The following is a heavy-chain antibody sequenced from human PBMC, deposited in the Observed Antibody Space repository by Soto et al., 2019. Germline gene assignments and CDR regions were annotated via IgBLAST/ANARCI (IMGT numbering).Heavy chain of an antibody. CDR2: IYHSGNT. V-gene: IGHV4-4*02. CDR1: GASIITDNW. J-gene: IGHJ4*02. Sequence: QVQLQESGPGLVKPSGTLSLTCALSGASIITDNWWSWVRQPPGKEMEWIGEIYHSGNTNFNPSVKNRVTISVDTSKNQFSLTVSSATDADTAIYYCARARASSKLRGGVINWGQGTLVTVSS. D-gene: IGHD3-10*01. CDR3: ARARASSKLRGGVIN.